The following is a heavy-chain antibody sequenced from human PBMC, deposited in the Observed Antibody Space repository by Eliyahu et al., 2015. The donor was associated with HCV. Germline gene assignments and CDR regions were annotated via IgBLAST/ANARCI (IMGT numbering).Heavy chain of an antibody. CDR2: ISYDGSNK. J-gene: IGHJ6*02. D-gene: IGHD3-10*01. CDR3: AKDIAGSYYIWGGAYMGMDV. Sequence: QVQLVESGGGVVQPGRSLRLSCAASGFTFXXYGLHWVRQAPGKGLEWVAVISYDGSNKYYADSVKGRFTISRDNSKNTLYLQMNSLRAEDTAVYYCAKDIAGSYYIWGGAYMGMDVWGQGTTVTVSS. CDR1: GFTFXXYG. V-gene: IGHV3-30*18.